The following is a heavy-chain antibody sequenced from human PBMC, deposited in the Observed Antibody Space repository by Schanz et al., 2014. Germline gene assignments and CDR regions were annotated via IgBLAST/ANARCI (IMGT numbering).Heavy chain of an antibody. CDR3: AKGRCGELSAFDI. V-gene: IGHV3-30-3*01. J-gene: IGHJ3*02. Sequence: QVQLVESGGGVVQPGKSLRLSCAASGFTFSSYSMHWVRQAPGKGLEWVAAMNESHSTIYYADSVRGRFTISRDNSKITLYLQMNSLRAEDTAVYDCAKGRCGELSAFDIWGQGTMVTVSS. CDR1: GFTFSSYS. CDR2: MNESHSTI. D-gene: IGHD3-10*01.